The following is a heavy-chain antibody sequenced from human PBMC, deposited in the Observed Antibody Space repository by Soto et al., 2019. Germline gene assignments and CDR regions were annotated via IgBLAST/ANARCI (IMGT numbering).Heavy chain of an antibody. CDR2: ISYDGSNK. J-gene: IGHJ4*02. D-gene: IGHD3-9*01. V-gene: IGHV3-30-3*01. CDR3: ARVDDILVPSDSNYFDY. Sequence: GGSLRLSCAASGFTFSSYAMHWVRQAPGKGLEWVAVISYDGSNKYYADSVKGRFTISRDNSKNTLYLQMNSLRAEDTAVYYCARVDDILVPSDSNYFDYWGQGTLVTVSS. CDR1: GFTFSSYA.